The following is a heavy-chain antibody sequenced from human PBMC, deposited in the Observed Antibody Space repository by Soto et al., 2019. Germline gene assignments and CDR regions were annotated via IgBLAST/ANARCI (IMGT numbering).Heavy chain of an antibody. CDR1: GFTFSNAW. CDR2: IKSKTDGGTT. Sequence: GGSLRLSCAASGFTFSNAWMNWVRQAPGKGLEWVGRIKSKTDGGTTDYAAPVKGRFTISRDDSKNTLYLQMNSLKTEDTAVYYCTAAVPQLYSGYDFLTGYYYYYGMDVWGQGTTVTVSS. D-gene: IGHD5-12*01. CDR3: TAAVPQLYSGYDFLTGYYYYYGMDV. V-gene: IGHV3-15*07. J-gene: IGHJ6*02.